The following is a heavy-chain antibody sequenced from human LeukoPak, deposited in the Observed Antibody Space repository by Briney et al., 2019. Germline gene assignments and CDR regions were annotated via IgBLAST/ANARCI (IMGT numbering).Heavy chain of an antibody. J-gene: IGHJ5*02. D-gene: IGHD4/OR15-4a*01. CDR1: GFTFSSYA. Sequence: GGSLRLSCAASGFTFSSYAMHWVRQAPGKGLEWVAVISYDGSNKYYADSVKGRFTISRDNSKNTLYLQMNSLRAEDTAVYYCVKSASSYGANWFDPWGQGTLVTVSS. V-gene: IGHV3-30-3*02. CDR3: VKSASSYGANWFDP. CDR2: ISYDGSNK.